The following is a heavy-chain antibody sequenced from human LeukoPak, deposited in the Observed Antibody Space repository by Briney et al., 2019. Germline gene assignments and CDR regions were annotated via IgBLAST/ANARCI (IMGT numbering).Heavy chain of an antibody. CDR1: GFTFSNYA. CDR2: ISTDGTIS. CDR3: ARERSPGNWEFTH. Sequence: GGSLRLSCTTSGFTFSNYAMHWVRQAPGKGLEYLSTISTDGTISTYASSGKGRFTVSRANSKTTLYLQRGSLGLKDMSVYDCARERSPGNWEFTHWGQGTLVTVSS. D-gene: IGHD3-10*01. J-gene: IGHJ4*02. V-gene: IGHV3-64*01.